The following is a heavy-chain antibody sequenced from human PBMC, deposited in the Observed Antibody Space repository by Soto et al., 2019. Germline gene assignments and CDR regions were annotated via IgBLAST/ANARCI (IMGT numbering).Heavy chain of an antibody. D-gene: IGHD3-3*01. V-gene: IGHV3-23*01. CDR2: ISASGDST. Sequence: VGSLRLSCASSVFTFNSYAMSCVRHAPGKGLEWVSAISASGDSTYYADAVKGRFTISRDNSKNTLYLEMNSLRAEDTALYYCAKTPLTIIPGIFWFEAWGQGTLFTVSS. CDR1: VFTFNSYA. CDR3: AKTPLTIIPGIFWFEA. J-gene: IGHJ5*02.